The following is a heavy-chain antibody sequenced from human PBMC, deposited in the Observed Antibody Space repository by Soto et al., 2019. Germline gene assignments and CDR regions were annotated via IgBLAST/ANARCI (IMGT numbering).Heavy chain of an antibody. V-gene: IGHV3-20*01. CDR2: INWNGGST. Sequence: EVQLVESGGGVVRPGGSLRLSCAAAGFTFDDYGMSWVRQAPGKGLEWVAGINWNGGSTGYADSVKGRFTISRDKAKNSLYLQMTSLRAEDTALYHCARNEDGDSVIAWFDPWGQGTLVTVSS. D-gene: IGHD4-17*01. CDR3: ARNEDGDSVIAWFDP. CDR1: GFTFDDYG. J-gene: IGHJ5*02.